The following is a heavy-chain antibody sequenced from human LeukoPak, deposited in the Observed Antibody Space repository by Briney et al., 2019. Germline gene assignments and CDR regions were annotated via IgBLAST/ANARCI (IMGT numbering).Heavy chain of an antibody. J-gene: IGHJ4*02. CDR1: GYTFTSYG. Sequence: GASVKVSCKAPGYTFTSYGISWVRQAPGQGLEWMGWISAYNGNTNYAQKLQGRVTMTTDTSTSTAYMELRSLRSDDTAVYYCARLAPNRYYYDSSGYRDYWGQGTLVTVSS. V-gene: IGHV1-18*01. D-gene: IGHD3-22*01. CDR2: ISAYNGNT. CDR3: ARLAPNRYYYDSSGYRDY.